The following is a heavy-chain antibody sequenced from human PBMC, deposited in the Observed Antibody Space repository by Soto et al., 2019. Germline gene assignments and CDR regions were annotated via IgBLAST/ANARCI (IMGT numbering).Heavy chain of an antibody. V-gene: IGHV3-74*01. Sequence: DVQLVESGGGLVQPGGSLRLSCAASGFSFRSYWMHWVRQAPGKGLVWVSRIKSDGSSGTYADSVKGRFTISRDNAKNTLYLQMNSLRAEDTAVYYCARATVVRYYWHLDLWGRGTLLTVSS. CDR1: GFSFRSYW. CDR2: IKSDGSSG. J-gene: IGHJ2*01. D-gene: IGHD2-15*01. CDR3: ARATVVRYYWHLDL.